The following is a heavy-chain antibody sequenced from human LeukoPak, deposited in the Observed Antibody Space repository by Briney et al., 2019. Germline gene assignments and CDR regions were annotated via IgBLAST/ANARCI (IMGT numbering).Heavy chain of an antibody. D-gene: IGHD6-6*01. J-gene: IGHJ4*02. CDR2: ISYDGSNE. CDR1: GFTFSSYV. V-gene: IGHV3-30*04. CDR3: ARGHEQLVFDY. Sequence: GGSLRLSCAASGFTFSSYVMHWVRQAPGKGLEWVAIISYDGSNEYYADSVKGRFTISRDNSKNTLYLQMNSLRAADTAVYYCARGHEQLVFDYWGQGTLVTVSS.